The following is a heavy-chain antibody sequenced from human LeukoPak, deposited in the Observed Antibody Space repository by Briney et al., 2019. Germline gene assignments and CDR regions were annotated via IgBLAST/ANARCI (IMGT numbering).Heavy chain of an antibody. Sequence: SQTLSLTCTVSGGSISSGDYYWSWIRQHPGKGLEWIGYIYYSGSTYYNPSLESRATISVDTSKNQFSLKLSSVTAADTAVYYCARDERDYDSSGYYAYWGQGTLVTVSS. V-gene: IGHV4-31*03. J-gene: IGHJ4*02. CDR3: ARDERDYDSSGYYAY. CDR1: GGSISSGDYY. CDR2: IYYSGST. D-gene: IGHD3-22*01.